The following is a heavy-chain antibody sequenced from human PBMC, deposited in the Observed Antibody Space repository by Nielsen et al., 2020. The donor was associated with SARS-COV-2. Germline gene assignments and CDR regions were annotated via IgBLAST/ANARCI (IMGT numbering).Heavy chain of an antibody. CDR2: IYYSGRT. J-gene: IGHJ5*02. CDR3: ARGDSSGSRFDP. Sequence: SETLSLTCSVANDYIRSSDYYWGWIRQPPGQGLEWIGSIYYSGRTYYNPSLKSRVTISEDPSKNQFSLRLSSVTATDTAVYYCARGDSSGSRFDPWGQGTLVTVSS. CDR1: NDYIRSSDYY. V-gene: IGHV4-39*01. D-gene: IGHD6-19*01.